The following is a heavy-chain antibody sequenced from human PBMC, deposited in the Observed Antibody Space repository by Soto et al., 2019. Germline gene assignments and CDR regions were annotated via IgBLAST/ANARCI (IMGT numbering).Heavy chain of an antibody. CDR1: GGTFSSYI. CDR3: AREIVLPAGLDE. J-gene: IGHJ4*02. Sequence: QVQLVQSGAEVKKPGSSVKVSCKASGGTFSSYIISWVRQAPGQGLEWMGRIITILGVPNYAREFQGRVTITADESTSTAYMELSSLRPEDTAVYYCAREIVLPAGLDEWGQGTLVTVSS. V-gene: IGHV1-69*08. D-gene: IGHD2-2*01. CDR2: IITILGVP.